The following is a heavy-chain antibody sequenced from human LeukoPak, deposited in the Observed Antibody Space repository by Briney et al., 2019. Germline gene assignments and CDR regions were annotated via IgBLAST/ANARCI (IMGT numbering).Heavy chain of an antibody. V-gene: IGHV3-21*01. CDR3: AGGQLVTNDAFDI. CDR1: GFTFSSYR. D-gene: IGHD6-13*01. CDR2: ISSSSSYI. Sequence: PGGSLRLSCAASGFTFSSYRMNWVRQAPGKGLEWVSSISSSSSYIYYADSVKGRFTISRDNAKSSLYLQMNSLRAEDTAVYYCAGGQLVTNDAFDIWGQGTMVTVSS. J-gene: IGHJ3*02.